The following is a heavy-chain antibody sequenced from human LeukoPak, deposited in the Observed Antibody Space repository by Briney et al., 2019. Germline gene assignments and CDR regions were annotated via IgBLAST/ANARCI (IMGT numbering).Heavy chain of an antibody. J-gene: IGHJ4*02. CDR1: GYTFTSYG. Sequence: ASVKVSCKASGYTFTSYGISWVRQAPGHGLEWMGWISAYNGNTNYVQQSQSRVTMNTDTSTRTAYMELRSLRSDDTAIYYCARWEYCSSSSCYDESETFDYWGQGTLVTVSS. V-gene: IGHV1-18*01. CDR2: ISAYNGNT. CDR3: ARWEYCSSSSCYDESETFDY. D-gene: IGHD2-2*01.